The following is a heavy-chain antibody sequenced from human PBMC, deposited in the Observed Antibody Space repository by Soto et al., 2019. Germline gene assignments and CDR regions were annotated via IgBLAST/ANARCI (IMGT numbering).Heavy chain of an antibody. CDR3: AIGPEGDGIYSSNGY. V-gene: IGHV1-69*13. Sequence: ASVKVSCKASGCTFSSYAISWVRQAPGQGLEWMGGIIPIFGTANYAQKFQGRVTITADESTSTAYMELSSLRSEDTAVYYCAIGPEGDGIYSSNGYWGQGTLVIVS. D-gene: IGHD6-13*01. CDR1: GCTFSSYA. J-gene: IGHJ4*02. CDR2: IIPIFGTA.